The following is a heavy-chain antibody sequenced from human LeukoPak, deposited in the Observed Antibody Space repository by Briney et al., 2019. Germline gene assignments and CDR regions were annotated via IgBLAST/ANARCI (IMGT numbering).Heavy chain of an antibody. Sequence: ASVKVSCKASGYTFTSYDINWVRQATGQGLEWMGWMEPNSGNTGYAQKFQGRVTMTRNTSISTAYMEQSSLRSEDTAVYYCARGRRSSSGPPLGYWGQGTLVTVSS. D-gene: IGHD6-13*01. J-gene: IGHJ4*02. CDR1: GYTFTSYD. V-gene: IGHV1-8*01. CDR3: ARGRRSSSGPPLGY. CDR2: MEPNSGNT.